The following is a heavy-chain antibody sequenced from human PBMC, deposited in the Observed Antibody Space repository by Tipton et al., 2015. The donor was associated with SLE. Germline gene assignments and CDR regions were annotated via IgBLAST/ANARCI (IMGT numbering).Heavy chain of an antibody. J-gene: IGHJ4*02. V-gene: IGHV4-59*01. Sequence: LRLSCTVSGGSISNYYWTWIRQPPGKGLEWIGYIYYSGGTNYNPSLKSRVTISVDTSKNQLSLKLNSVTAADTAVYYCARSYYDFWSASVRGYFDYWGQGTLVTVSS. CDR1: GGSISNYY. D-gene: IGHD3-3*01. CDR2: IYYSGGT. CDR3: ARSYYDFWSASVRGYFDY.